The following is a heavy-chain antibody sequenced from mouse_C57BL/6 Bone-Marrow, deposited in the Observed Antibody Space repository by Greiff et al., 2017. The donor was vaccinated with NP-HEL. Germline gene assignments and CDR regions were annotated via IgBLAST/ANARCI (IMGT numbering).Heavy chain of an antibody. CDR1: GFTFSDYY. Sequence: EVKLVESEGGLVQPGSSMKLSCTASGFTFSDYYMAWVRQVPEKGLEWVANINYDGSSTYYLDTLKSRFIISRDNATNILYLQMSRLKSEDTATYYGERDKHLYYYGSYWYFDVWGTGTTVTVSA. V-gene: IGHV5-16*01. D-gene: IGHD1-1*01. J-gene: IGHJ1*03. CDR3: ERDKHLYYYGSYWYFDV. CDR2: INYDGSST.